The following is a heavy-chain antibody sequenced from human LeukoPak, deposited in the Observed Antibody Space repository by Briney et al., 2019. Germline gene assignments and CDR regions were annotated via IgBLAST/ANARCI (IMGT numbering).Heavy chain of an antibody. CDR1: GYTFITYG. CDR3: ARGGMLSVEGLDY. Sequence: ASVKVSCKASGYTFITYGISWVRQAPGLGLEWMGWISPNSGDTNYAQNLQGRVTMTTDKSTSTAYMELRSLRYDDTAVYYCARGGMLSVEGLDYWGQGTLVTVSS. V-gene: IGHV1-18*01. CDR2: ISPNSGDT. D-gene: IGHD3-10*02. J-gene: IGHJ4*02.